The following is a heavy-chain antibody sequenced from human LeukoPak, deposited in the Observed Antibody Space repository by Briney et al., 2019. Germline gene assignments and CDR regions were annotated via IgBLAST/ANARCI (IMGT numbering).Heavy chain of an antibody. J-gene: IGHJ6*03. CDR1: GFTFSSYG. CDR2: IWYDGSNK. V-gene: IGHV3-33*06. CDR3: AKGGMAERNPTHYYYYYMDV. Sequence: GRSLRLSCAASGFTFSSYGMHWVRQAPGKGLEWVAVIWYDGSNKYYADSVKGRFTISRDNSKNTLYLQMNSLRAEDTAVYYCAKGGMAERNPTHYYYYYMDVWGKGTTVTVSS. D-gene: IGHD3-16*01.